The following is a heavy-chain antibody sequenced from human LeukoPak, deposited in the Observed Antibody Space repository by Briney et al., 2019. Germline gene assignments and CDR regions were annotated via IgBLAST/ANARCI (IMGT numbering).Heavy chain of an antibody. J-gene: IGHJ4*02. D-gene: IGHD1-1*01. CDR3: ARVGGNDWWEVDY. Sequence: PSETLSLTCTVSGGXISSYYCTWIRQPPGKGLEWIAYIYYSGSTNYNPSLKSRVTISVDTSKNQFSLKLSSVTAADTGVYHCARVGGNDWWEVDYWGQGTLVTVSS. CDR1: GGXISSYY. CDR2: IYYSGST. V-gene: IGHV4-59*01.